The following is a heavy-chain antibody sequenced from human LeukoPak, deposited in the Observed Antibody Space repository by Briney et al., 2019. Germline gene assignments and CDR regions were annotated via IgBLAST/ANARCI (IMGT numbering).Heavy chain of an antibody. CDR2: ISDGGSGT. J-gene: IGHJ4*02. V-gene: IGHV3-23*01. D-gene: IGHD6-13*01. CDR1: GFTFRNYA. CDR3: AKYTFSWYEDY. Sequence: PGGSLRLSCAASGFTFRNYAMSWVRQAPGKGLEWISTISDGGSGTYYADSVKGRFTISRDNSKNTLYLQMNTLRAEDTALYYCAKYTFSWYEDYWGQGTLVTVSS.